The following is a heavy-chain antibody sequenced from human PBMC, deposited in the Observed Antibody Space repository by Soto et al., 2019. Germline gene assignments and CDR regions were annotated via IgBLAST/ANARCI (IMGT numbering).Heavy chain of an antibody. CDR3: ARADYDDYYFNY. J-gene: IGHJ4*02. CDR2: IYYTGST. V-gene: IGHV4-59*01. Sequence: TSETLSLTCTVSGGSISSYYWSWIRQPPGKGLEWIDYIYYTGSTNYNPSLKSRLTISVDTSKSHFSLKLSSVTAADTAVYYCARADYDDYYFNYWGQGXLVTVYS. CDR1: GGSISSYY. D-gene: IGHD4-17*01.